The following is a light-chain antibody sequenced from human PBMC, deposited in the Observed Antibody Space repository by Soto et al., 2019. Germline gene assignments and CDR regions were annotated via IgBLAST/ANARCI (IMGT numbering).Light chain of an antibody. CDR3: QQYNSYS. V-gene: IGKV1-5*01. CDR1: QSISHW. J-gene: IGKJ1*01. CDR2: HAS. Sequence: IQMTQSPSTPPSSLGDRVTITCRASQSISHWLAWYQQKPGTAPKVLIYHASNLQSGVPSRFSGSGSGTEFTLTIRSMQPDDLATYYCQQYNSYSFGQGTMVDI.